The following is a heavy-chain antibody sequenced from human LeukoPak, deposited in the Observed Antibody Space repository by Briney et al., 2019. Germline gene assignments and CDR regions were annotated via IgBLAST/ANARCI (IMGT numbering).Heavy chain of an antibody. J-gene: IGHJ4*02. Sequence: SETLSLTCTVSGGSITSYYWSWIRQPAGKGLEWIGRIYVSGSTNYNPSLKSRVTMSVDTSKNQISLKLSSVTAADTAVYYCARPRGLAAAAFFDYWGQGTLVTVSS. V-gene: IGHV4-4*07. D-gene: IGHD6-13*01. CDR2: IYVSGST. CDR1: GGSITSYY. CDR3: ARPRGLAAAAFFDY.